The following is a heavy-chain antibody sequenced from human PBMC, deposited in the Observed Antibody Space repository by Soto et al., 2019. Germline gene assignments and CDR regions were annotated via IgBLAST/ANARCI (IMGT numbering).Heavy chain of an antibody. Sequence: SETLSLTCTVSGGSISSGDYYWSWIRQPPGKGLEWIGYIYYSGSTYYNPSLKSRVTISVDTSKNQFSLKLSSVTAADTAVYYCASAGLTYYYGMDVWGQGTTVTVSS. CDR1: GGSISSGDYY. CDR2: IYYSGST. CDR3: ASAGLTYYYGMDV. D-gene: IGHD3-9*01. J-gene: IGHJ6*02. V-gene: IGHV4-30-4*01.